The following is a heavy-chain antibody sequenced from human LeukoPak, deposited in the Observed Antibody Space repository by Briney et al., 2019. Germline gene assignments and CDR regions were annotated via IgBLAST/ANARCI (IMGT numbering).Heavy chain of an antibody. Sequence: GESLKISCKGSGYSFTSYWIGWVRQLPGKGLGWMGIIYPGDSESRYSPSFQGQVTISADKSISTAYLQWSSLKASDTAMYYCARQAYCSGGSCPKYFDYWGQGTLVTVSS. J-gene: IGHJ4*02. V-gene: IGHV5-51*01. CDR2: IYPGDSES. D-gene: IGHD2-15*01. CDR3: ARQAYCSGGSCPKYFDY. CDR1: GYSFTSYW.